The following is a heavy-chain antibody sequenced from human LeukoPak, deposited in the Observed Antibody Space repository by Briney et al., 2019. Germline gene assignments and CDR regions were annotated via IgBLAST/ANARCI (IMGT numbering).Heavy chain of an antibody. D-gene: IGHD4-17*01. J-gene: IGHJ4*02. V-gene: IGHV3-23*01. CDR1: GFTFSRYA. CDR2: IESSGATT. Sequence: GGSLRLSCAASGFTFSRYAMSWARQAPGKGLEWVSLIESSGATTYYADSVKGRFTISRDDSKITLYLQMNSLGAEDTALYYCARDTYGAPDSWGQGTLVTVSS. CDR3: ARDTYGAPDS.